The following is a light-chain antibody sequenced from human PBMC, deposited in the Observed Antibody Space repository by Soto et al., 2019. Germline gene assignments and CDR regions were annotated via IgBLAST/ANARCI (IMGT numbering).Light chain of an antibody. CDR1: QSVGSN. J-gene: IGKJ2*01. CDR3: QQYNNWPPYT. Sequence: EIVMTQSPATLSVSPGERATVYCRASQSVGSNLAWYQQKPGQAPRLLIYGASTRASGIPARFTGSGSGTEFTLTISSLQSEDFALYYCQQYNNWPPYTFGQGTNLDIK. V-gene: IGKV3D-15*01. CDR2: GAS.